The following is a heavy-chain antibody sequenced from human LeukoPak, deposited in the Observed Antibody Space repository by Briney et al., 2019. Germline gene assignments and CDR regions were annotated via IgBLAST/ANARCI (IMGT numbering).Heavy chain of an antibody. CDR2: ISAYNGNT. CDR1: GYTFTSYG. CDR3: ARVYYDILTGYYADY. Sequence: ASVKVSCKASGYTFTSYGISWVRQAPGQGLERMGWISAYNGNTNYAQKLQGRVTMTTDTSTSTAYMELRSLRSDDTAVYYCARVYYDILTGYYADYWGQGTLVTVSS. V-gene: IGHV1-18*01. J-gene: IGHJ4*02. D-gene: IGHD3-9*01.